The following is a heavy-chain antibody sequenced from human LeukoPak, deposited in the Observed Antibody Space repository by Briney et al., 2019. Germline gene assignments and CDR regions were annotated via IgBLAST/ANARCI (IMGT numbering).Heavy chain of an antibody. CDR1: GYSFTSYW. V-gene: IGHV5-51*01. Sequence: GESLKISCKGSGYSFTSYWIGWVRQIPGKGLEWMGIIYPGDSDTRYSPSFQGQVTISADKSICTAYLQWSSLKASDTAMYYCARSITMSYFGFDYWGQGTLVTVSS. J-gene: IGHJ4*02. CDR2: IYPGDSDT. CDR3: ARSITMSYFGFDY. D-gene: IGHD3-10*02.